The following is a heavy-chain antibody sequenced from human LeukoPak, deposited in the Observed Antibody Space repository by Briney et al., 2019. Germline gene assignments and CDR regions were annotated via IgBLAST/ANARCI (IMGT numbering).Heavy chain of an antibody. Sequence: GGSLRLSCAASGFTFSSYAMHWVRQAPGKGLEWVAVISYDGSNKYYADSVKGRFTISRDNSKNTLYLQMNSLRAEDTAVYYCAKSITMIVVTYYFDYWGQGTLVTVSS. V-gene: IGHV3-30-3*02. CDR3: AKSITMIVVTYYFDY. J-gene: IGHJ4*02. D-gene: IGHD3-22*01. CDR2: ISYDGSNK. CDR1: GFTFSSYA.